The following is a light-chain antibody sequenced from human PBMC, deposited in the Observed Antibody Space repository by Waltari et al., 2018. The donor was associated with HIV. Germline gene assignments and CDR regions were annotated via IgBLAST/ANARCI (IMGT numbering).Light chain of an antibody. CDR3: QSFDSSLTTSGVI. CDR2: ANI. V-gene: IGLV1-40*01. Sequence: SVITQPPSVSVAPRQRVTIPCNWRSPNIGAGYDGHWYRQAPRTATILLVHANIKRPSEVPDRFSGSKSGSSASLAITGLQAEDEAHYYCQSFDSSLTTSGVIFGGGTKLTVL. CDR1: SPNIGAGYD. J-gene: IGLJ2*01.